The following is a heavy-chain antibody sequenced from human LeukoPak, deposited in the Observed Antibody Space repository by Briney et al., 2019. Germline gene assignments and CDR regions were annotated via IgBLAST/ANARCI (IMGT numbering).Heavy chain of an antibody. V-gene: IGHV3-23*01. Sequence: GGSLRLSCAASGFTFSSYAMSWVRQSPGKGRGWVSAISGSGGSTYYADSVKGRFTISRDDSKNTLYLQMNSLRAEDTAVYYCARGRAVSGTYFDYWGQGTLVSVSS. CDR2: ISGSGGST. CDR3: ARGRAVSGTYFDY. D-gene: IGHD6-19*01. CDR1: GFTFSSYA. J-gene: IGHJ4*02.